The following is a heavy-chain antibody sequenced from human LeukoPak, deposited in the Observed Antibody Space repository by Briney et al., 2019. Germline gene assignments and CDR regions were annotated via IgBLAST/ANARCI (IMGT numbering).Heavy chain of an antibody. D-gene: IGHD3-10*01. V-gene: IGHV4-59*01. CDR1: GDSISSYY. Sequence: SETLSLTCTVSGDSISSYYWSWIRQPPGKGLEWIGYIYYSGSTNYNPSLKSRVTISLDTSKNQFSLKLSSVTAADTAVYYCARRGLADAFDIWGQGTMVTVSS. J-gene: IGHJ3*02. CDR2: IYYSGST. CDR3: ARRGLADAFDI.